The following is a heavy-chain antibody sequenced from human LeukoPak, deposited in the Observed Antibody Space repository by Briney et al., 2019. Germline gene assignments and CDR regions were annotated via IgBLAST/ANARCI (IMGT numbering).Heavy chain of an antibody. Sequence: SETLSLTCTVSGGSVRGYYWNWIRQPPERGLEWIGFIHYSGRTNYNPSLKSRVTMSVDTSKNQFSLMLSSMTAADTAVYYCARFRYCTSDSSCYYDFDYWGQGTLVTASS. CDR3: ARFRYCTSDSSCYYDFDY. CDR2: IHYSGRT. J-gene: IGHJ4*02. V-gene: IGHV4-59*02. CDR1: GGSVRGYY. D-gene: IGHD2-15*01.